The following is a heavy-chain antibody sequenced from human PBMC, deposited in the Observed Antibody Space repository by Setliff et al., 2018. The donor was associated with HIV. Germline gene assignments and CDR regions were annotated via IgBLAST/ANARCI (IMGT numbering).Heavy chain of an antibody. CDR3: ARGKGVGGVVITGGLDV. Sequence: ASVKVSCKPSGHTFTNYDIHWMRRATGQGLEWMGWMDPNSGVSGYALKFHDRVTMTRDTSITTAYMELSSLTSEDTAVYYCARGKGVGGVVITGGLDVWGKGTTVTVSS. CDR1: GHTFTNYD. D-gene: IGHD3-10*01. V-gene: IGHV1-8*01. CDR2: MDPNSGVS. J-gene: IGHJ6*04.